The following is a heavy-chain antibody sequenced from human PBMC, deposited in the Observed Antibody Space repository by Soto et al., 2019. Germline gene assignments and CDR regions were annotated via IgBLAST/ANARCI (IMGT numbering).Heavy chain of an antibody. CDR3: ARATYDYVWGSYRYTIRWFDP. Sequence: PSETLSLTCTVSGGSISSGNYYWSWIRQPPGKGLEWIGFISYSGSTYYSASLQSRVTISVDRSKNQFSLKLSSVTAADTAVYYCARATYDYVWGSYRYTIRWFDPWGQGTLVTVSS. CDR1: GGSISSGNYY. V-gene: IGHV4-30-4*01. J-gene: IGHJ5*02. CDR2: ISYSGST. D-gene: IGHD3-16*02.